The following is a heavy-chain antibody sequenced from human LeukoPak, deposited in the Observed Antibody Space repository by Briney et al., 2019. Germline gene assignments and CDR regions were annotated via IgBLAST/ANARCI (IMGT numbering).Heavy chain of an antibody. Sequence: SETLSLTCTVSGGYISSYYWSWIPQPAGKGLEWIGRIYTSGSTNYNPSLKNRVTSSVDTSKNQFSLKLSSVTAADTAVYYCATSNDVKVAPFDHWGQGTLVTVSS. V-gene: IGHV4-4*07. CDR3: ATSNDVKVAPFDH. J-gene: IGHJ4*02. D-gene: IGHD1-1*01. CDR1: GGYISSYY. CDR2: IYTSGST.